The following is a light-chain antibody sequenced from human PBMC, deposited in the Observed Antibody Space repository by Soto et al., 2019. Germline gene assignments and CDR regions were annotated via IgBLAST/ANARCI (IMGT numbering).Light chain of an antibody. Sequence: EIVMTQSPPSLTVTPGEPASISCRSSQRLLHSNGNNFLDWYLQTPGQSPQLLIYLGFNRASGVPDRVSGSGAGTDFTLKISRVEAEDVGVYYCMQALQTPYTFGQGTKLEIK. V-gene: IGKV2-28*01. CDR1: QRLLHSNGNNF. CDR2: LGF. J-gene: IGKJ2*01. CDR3: MQALQTPYT.